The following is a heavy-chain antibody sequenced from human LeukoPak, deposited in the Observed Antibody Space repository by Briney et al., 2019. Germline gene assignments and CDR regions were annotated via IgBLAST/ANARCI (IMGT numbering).Heavy chain of an antibody. CDR2: ISGSGGST. CDR3: AKGFYYGSGSKEYFQH. J-gene: IGHJ1*01. D-gene: IGHD3-10*01. Sequence: GGSLRLSCAASGFTFSSYAMSWVGQAPGKGLEWVSAISGSGGSTYYADSVKGRFTISRDNSKNTLYLQMNSLRAEDTAVYYCAKGFYYGSGSKEYFQHWGQGTLVTVSS. CDR1: GFTFSSYA. V-gene: IGHV3-23*01.